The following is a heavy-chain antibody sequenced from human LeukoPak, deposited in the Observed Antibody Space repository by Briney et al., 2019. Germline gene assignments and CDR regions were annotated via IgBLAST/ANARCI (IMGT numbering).Heavy chain of an antibody. V-gene: IGHV4-59*01. D-gene: IGHD1-26*01. J-gene: IGHJ4*02. CDR2: IYYSGST. Sequence: PSETLSLTCTVSGGSISSYYWSWIRQPPGKGLEWIGYIYYSGSTNYNPSLTSRVTISVDTSKNQFSLKLSSVTAADTAVYYCARGDYARGSYYEVVAAFDYWGQGTLVTVSS. CDR3: ARGDYARGSYYEVVAAFDY. CDR1: GGSISSYY.